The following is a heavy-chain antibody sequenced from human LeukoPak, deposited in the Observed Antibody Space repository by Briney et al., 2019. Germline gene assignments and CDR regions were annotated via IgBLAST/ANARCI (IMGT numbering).Heavy chain of an antibody. V-gene: IGHV3-23*01. CDR1: GFTFSSYA. Sequence: GGSLRLSCAASGFTFSSYAMSWVRQAPGKGLEWVSAISGSGGSTYYADSVKGRFTISRDNSKNTLYLQMNSLRAEDTAVYYCARDSSSWPVYNWFDPWGQGTLVTVSS. D-gene: IGHD6-13*01. CDR2: ISGSGGST. J-gene: IGHJ5*02. CDR3: ARDSSSWPVYNWFDP.